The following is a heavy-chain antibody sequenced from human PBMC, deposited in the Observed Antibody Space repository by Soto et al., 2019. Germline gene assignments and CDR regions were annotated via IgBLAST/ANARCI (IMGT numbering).Heavy chain of an antibody. CDR2: IWYDGSNK. CDR1: GFTFSSYG. V-gene: IGHV3-33*01. Sequence: GGSLRLSCAASGFTFSSYGMHWVRQDPGKGLEWVAVIWYDGSNKYYADSVKGRFTISRDNSKNTLYLQMNSLRAEDTAVYYCARDGRYYDSSGAYYYYGMDVWGQGTTVTVSS. J-gene: IGHJ6*02. D-gene: IGHD3-22*01. CDR3: ARDGRYYDSSGAYYYYGMDV.